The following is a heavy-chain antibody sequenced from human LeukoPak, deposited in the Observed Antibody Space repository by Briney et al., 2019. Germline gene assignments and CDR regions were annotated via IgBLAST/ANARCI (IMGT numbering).Heavy chain of an antibody. J-gene: IGHJ4*02. CDR2: ITSSSTV. D-gene: IGHD2-15*01. V-gene: IGHV3-48*04. Sequence: PGGSLRLSRAASGFTYSNYSMNWVRQAPGKGLEWVSYITSSSTVYYAGSVKGRFTISRDNAKTSLFLQMNSLRAEDTAVYYCARDYCSGPKCYFIDYWGQGALVTVSS. CDR3: ARDYCSGPKCYFIDY. CDR1: GFTYSNYS.